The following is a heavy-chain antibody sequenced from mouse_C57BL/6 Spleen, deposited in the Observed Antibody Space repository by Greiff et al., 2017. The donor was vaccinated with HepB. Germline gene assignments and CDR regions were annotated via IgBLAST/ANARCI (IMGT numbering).Heavy chain of an antibody. D-gene: IGHD2-3*01. V-gene: IGHV1-72*01. J-gene: IGHJ1*03. Sequence: QVQLQQPGAELVKPGASVKLSCKASGYTFTSYWMHWVKQRPGRGLEWIGRIVPNSGGTKYNEKFKSKATLTVDKPSSTAYMQLRSLTSEDSAVYYCARWLLPSWYFDVWGTGTTVTVSS. CDR1: GYTFTSYW. CDR2: IVPNSGGT. CDR3: ARWLLPSWYFDV.